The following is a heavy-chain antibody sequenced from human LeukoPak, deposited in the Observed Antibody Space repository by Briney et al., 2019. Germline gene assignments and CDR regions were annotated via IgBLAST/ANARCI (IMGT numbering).Heavy chain of an antibody. CDR1: GGSISSYY. CDR2: IYTSGST. V-gene: IGHV4-4*07. D-gene: IGHD3-16*02. J-gene: IGHJ5*02. Sequence: SETLSLTCTVSGGSISSYYWSWIRQPAGKGLEWIGRIYTSGSTNYNPSLKSRVTISVDTSKNQFSLKLSSVTAADTAVYYCARRRFYDYVWGSYRSLGWFDPWGQGTLVTVSS. CDR3: ARRRFYDYVWGSYRSLGWFDP.